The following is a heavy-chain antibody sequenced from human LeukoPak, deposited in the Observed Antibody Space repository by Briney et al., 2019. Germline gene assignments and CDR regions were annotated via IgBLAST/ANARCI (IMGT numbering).Heavy chain of an antibody. CDR2: IIPIFGTA. J-gene: IGHJ4*02. D-gene: IGHD5-18*01. V-gene: IGHV1-69*05. CDR1: GGTFSSYA. Sequence: GASVKVSCKASGGTFSSYAISWVRQAPGQGLEWMGRIIPIFGTANYAQKFQGRVTITTDESTSTAYMELSSLRSEDTAVYYCARSGEDTAMVIEAYFDYWGQGTLVTVSS. CDR3: ARSGEDTAMVIEAYFDY.